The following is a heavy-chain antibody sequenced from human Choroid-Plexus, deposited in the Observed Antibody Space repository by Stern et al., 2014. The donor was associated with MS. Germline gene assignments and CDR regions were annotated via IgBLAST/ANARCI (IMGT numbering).Heavy chain of an antibody. CDR1: GFTLSDHY. CDR3: VRVSGSSGSDF. D-gene: IGHD6-19*01. Sequence: EVQLVESGGGLVQPGGSLRLSCVASGFTLSDHYMDWVRQAPGKGLEWVGRIRNKANSYTTQYAASVKGRFVISRYDSKNSLYLQMNSLKSEDTAVYYCVRVSGSSGSDFWGQGTLVSVSS. V-gene: IGHV3-72*01. CDR2: IRNKANSYTT. J-gene: IGHJ4*02.